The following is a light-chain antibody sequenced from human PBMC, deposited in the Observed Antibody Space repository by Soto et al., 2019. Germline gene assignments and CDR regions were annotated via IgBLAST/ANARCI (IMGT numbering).Light chain of an antibody. Sequence: EVVMTQSPATLSVSPGERSTLSCLAIQSVRSSLAWYQQKPGQAPRLLIYDASARATDIPARFSGSGSGTEFTLTISSLQSEDSEVYYCQQYNNWPGTFGQGTKVDIK. V-gene: IGKV3-15*01. CDR2: DAS. CDR1: QSVRSS. J-gene: IGKJ1*01. CDR3: QQYNNWPGT.